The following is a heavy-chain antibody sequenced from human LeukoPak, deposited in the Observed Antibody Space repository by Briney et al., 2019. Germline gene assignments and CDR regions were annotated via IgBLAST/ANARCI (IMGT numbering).Heavy chain of an antibody. CDR2: IHYDGNT. CDR1: GGSITSSTYS. D-gene: IGHD5-24*01. CDR3: ARHSLNNYGSYY. Sequence: SESLSLTCTVSGGSITSSTYSWTWIRHPPGKGLEGIGSIHYDGNTYYKPSLKSRVTISVDTSKIQFSLRLSSATAADMATYYCARHSLNNYGSYYWGQGTLVTVSS. J-gene: IGHJ4*02. V-gene: IGHV4-39*01.